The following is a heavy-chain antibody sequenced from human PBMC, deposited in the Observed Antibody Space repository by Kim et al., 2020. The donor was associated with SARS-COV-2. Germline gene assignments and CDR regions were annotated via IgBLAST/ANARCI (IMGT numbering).Heavy chain of an antibody. CDR1: GGTFSSYA. V-gene: IGHV1-69*13. D-gene: IGHD6-6*01. Sequence: SVKVSCKASGGTFSSYAISWVRQAPGQGLEWMGGIIPIFGTANYAQKFQGRVTITADESTSTAYMELSSLRSEDTAVYYCARGAISSLSINAYYYYGMDVWGQGTTVTVSS. J-gene: IGHJ6*02. CDR2: IIPIFGTA. CDR3: ARGAISSLSINAYYYYGMDV.